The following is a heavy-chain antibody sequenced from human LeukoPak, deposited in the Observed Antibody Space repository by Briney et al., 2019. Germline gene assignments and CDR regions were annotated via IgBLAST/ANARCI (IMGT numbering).Heavy chain of an antibody. CDR2: INHSGST. D-gene: IGHD3-10*01. V-gene: IGHV4-34*01. CDR3: ARAPMVRGRTAADY. Sequence: SETLSLTCAVYGGSFRGYYWSWIRQPPGKGREWSGEINHSGSTNYNPSLKSRVTISVDTSKNQFSLKLSSVTAADTAVYYCARAPMVRGRTAADYWGQGTLVTVSS. CDR1: GGSFRGYY. J-gene: IGHJ4*02.